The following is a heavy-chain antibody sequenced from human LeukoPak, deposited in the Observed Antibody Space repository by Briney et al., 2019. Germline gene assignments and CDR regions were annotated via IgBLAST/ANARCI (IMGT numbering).Heavy chain of an antibody. CDR2: ISSSSSTI. CDR3: ARDEFYYDSSLDY. D-gene: IGHD3-22*01. J-gene: IGHJ4*02. Sequence: GGSLRLSCAASGFTFSSYSMNWVRQAPGKGLEWVSYISSSSSTIYYADSVKGRFTISRDNAKNSLYLQMNSLRAEDTAVYYCARDEFYYDSSLDYWGQGTLVTVSS. V-gene: IGHV3-48*04. CDR1: GFTFSSYS.